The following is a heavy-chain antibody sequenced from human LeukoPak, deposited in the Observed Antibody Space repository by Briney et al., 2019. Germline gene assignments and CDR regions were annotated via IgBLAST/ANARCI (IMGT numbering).Heavy chain of an antibody. Sequence: PGGSLRLSCAASGFTFSSYAMSWVRQAPGKGLEWVSAISGSGGSTYYADSVKGRFTISRDNSKNTLYLQMNSLRAEDTAVYYCAKDHRGYSYGRIDYWGQGTLVTASS. D-gene: IGHD5-18*01. CDR2: ISGSGGST. V-gene: IGHV3-23*01. J-gene: IGHJ4*02. CDR1: GFTFSSYA. CDR3: AKDHRGYSYGRIDY.